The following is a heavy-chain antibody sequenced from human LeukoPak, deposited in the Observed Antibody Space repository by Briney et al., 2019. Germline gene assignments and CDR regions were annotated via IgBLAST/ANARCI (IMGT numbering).Heavy chain of an antibody. CDR2: IYPGDSDT. J-gene: IGHJ4*02. Sequence: GESLKISCKGSGYSFTGYWIGWVRQMPGKGLEWMGIIYPGDSDTRYSPSFQGQVTISADKSISTAYLQWSSLKASDTAMYYCARRYYDIFTGWPYYFDYWGQGTLVTVSS. CDR1: GYSFTGYW. CDR3: ARRYYDIFTGWPYYFDY. V-gene: IGHV5-51*01. D-gene: IGHD3-9*01.